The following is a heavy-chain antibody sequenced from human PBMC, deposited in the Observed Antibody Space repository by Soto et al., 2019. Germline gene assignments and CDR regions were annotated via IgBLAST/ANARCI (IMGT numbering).Heavy chain of an antibody. CDR3: ARLGIAAAPYYFDY. CDR1: VGSFSGYY. Sequence: SETLSLTCAVYVGSFSGYYWSWIRQPPGKGLEWIGEINHSGSTNYNPSLKSRVTISVDTSKNQFSLKLSSVTAADTAVYYCARLGIAAAPYYFDYWGQGTLVTVSS. D-gene: IGHD6-13*01. J-gene: IGHJ4*02. V-gene: IGHV4-34*01. CDR2: INHSGST.